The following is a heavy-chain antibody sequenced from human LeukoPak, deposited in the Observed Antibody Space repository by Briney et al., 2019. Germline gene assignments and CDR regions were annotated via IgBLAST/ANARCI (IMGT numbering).Heavy chain of an antibody. D-gene: IGHD2-8*01. Sequence: GGSLRLSCAASGFTFSSYSMNWVRQAPGKGLEWVSSISSSSSYIYYADSVKGRFTNSRDNAKNSLYLQMNSPRAEDTAVYYCARDESMDFDYWGQGTLVTVSS. V-gene: IGHV3-21*01. J-gene: IGHJ4*02. CDR2: ISSSSSYI. CDR1: GFTFSSYS. CDR3: ARDESMDFDY.